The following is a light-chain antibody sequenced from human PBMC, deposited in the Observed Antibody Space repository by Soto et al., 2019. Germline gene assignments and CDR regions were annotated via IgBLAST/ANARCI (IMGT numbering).Light chain of an antibody. J-gene: IGLJ1*01. CDR2: EVS. CDR3: SSYTSSSKV. Sequence: LTQPASVSGSPGQSITISCTGTSSDVGGYNYVSWYQQHPGKAPKLMIYEVSNRPSGVSNRFSGSKSGNTASLTISGLQAEDEADYYCSSYTSSSKVFGTGTKV. CDR1: SSDVGGYNY. V-gene: IGLV2-14*01.